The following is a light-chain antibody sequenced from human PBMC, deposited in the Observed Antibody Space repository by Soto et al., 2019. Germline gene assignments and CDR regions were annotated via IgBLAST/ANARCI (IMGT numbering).Light chain of an antibody. V-gene: IGKV1-5*03. CDR1: QSISSW. CDR3: QQYNSYLT. CDR2: KAS. J-gene: IGKJ1*01. Sequence: DTQMSHSASALSASVGDRVNITCRASQSISSWLAWYQQKPGKAPKLLIYKASTLESGVPSRFSGSGSGTEFTLTISSLQPDDFATYYCQQYNSYLTFGQGTKVDIK.